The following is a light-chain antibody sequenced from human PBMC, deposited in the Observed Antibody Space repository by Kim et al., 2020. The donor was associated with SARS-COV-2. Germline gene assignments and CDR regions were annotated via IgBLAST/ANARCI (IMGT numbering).Light chain of an antibody. CDR1: QSISSW. CDR2: KAA. Sequence: DIQMTQPPSTLSASVGDRVTITCRASQSISSWLAWYQQKPGKAPKLLIYKAASLESGVPSRFSGSGSGTEFTLTISSLQPDDFATYYCQQYNSYLLTFGGGTKVDIK. J-gene: IGKJ4*01. CDR3: QQYNSYLLT. V-gene: IGKV1-5*03.